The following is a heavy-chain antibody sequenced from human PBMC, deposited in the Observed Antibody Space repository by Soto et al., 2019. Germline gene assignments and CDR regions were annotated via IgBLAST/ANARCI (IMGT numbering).Heavy chain of an antibody. J-gene: IGHJ5*01. V-gene: IGHV4-39*01. CDR3: ARRERYYGSPGWFDP. D-gene: IGHD3-10*01. CDR1: GASINNFAYY. Sequence: TXVTLCLTCSVSGASINNFAYYWGWIREPPGKGLEWIGTVYYNENTYYNPSLKSRVAISVDTAKNQFSLNLRSVTAADTAIYFCARRERYYGSPGWFDPWGQGTLVTVSS. CDR2: VYYNENT.